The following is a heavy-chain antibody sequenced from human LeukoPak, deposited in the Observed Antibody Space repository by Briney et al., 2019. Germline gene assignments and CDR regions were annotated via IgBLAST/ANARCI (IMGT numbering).Heavy chain of an antibody. CDR2: ISWDGGST. V-gene: IGHV3-43D*03. CDR3: AKDIRGSTSWYGLDY. J-gene: IGHJ4*02. D-gene: IGHD6-13*01. CDR1: GFTFDDYA. Sequence: GGSLRLSCAASGFTFDDYAMHWVRHAPGKGLEWVSLISWDGGSTYYADSVKGRFTISRDNSKNSLYLQMNSLRAEDTALYYCAKDIRGSTSWYGLDYWGQGTLVTVSS.